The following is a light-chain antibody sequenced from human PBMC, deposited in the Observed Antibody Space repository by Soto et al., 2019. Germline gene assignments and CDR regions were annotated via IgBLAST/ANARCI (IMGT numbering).Light chain of an antibody. CDR1: QSVSSY. Sequence: EAVFTQSPSTLSLCPGERATLSCRASQSVSSYLAWYQQKPGQAPRLLIYDASNRATGIPARFSGSGSGTDFTLTISSLEPEDFAVYYCQQRSNWPLTFGQGTRLEI. CDR3: QQRSNWPLT. CDR2: DAS. V-gene: IGKV3-11*01. J-gene: IGKJ5*01.